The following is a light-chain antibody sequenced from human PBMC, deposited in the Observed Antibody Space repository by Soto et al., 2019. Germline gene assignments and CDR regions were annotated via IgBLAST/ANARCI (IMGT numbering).Light chain of an antibody. Sequence: QSALTQPASVSGSPGQSITISCTGTSSDVGGYNYVSWYQQHPGKAPKLMIYDVSNRPSGVSNHFSGSKSGNTASLTISGLQAEDEADYYCSSYTSSRTKLFGTGTKVTVL. CDR3: SSYTSSRTKL. J-gene: IGLJ1*01. CDR2: DVS. V-gene: IGLV2-14*01. CDR1: SSDVGGYNY.